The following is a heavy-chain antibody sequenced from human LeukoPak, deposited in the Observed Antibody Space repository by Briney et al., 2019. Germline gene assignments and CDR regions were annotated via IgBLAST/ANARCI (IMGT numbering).Heavy chain of an antibody. V-gene: IGHV4-59*08. Sequence: SETLSLTRTVSGGSISSYYWSWIRQPPGKGLEWIGYIYYSGSTNYNPSLKSRVTISVDTSKNQFSLKLSSVTAADTAVYYCASLGVPLDAFDIWGQGTMVTVSS. CDR3: ASLGVPLDAFDI. D-gene: IGHD3-16*01. CDR1: GGSISSYY. J-gene: IGHJ3*02. CDR2: IYYSGST.